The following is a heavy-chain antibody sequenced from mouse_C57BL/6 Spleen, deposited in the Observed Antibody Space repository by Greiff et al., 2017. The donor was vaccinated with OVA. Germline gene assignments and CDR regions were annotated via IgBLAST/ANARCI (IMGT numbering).Heavy chain of an antibody. CDR2: ISDGGSYT. J-gene: IGHJ2*01. CDR1: GFTFSSYA. CDR3: ARDYGSNYFDY. D-gene: IGHD1-1*01. Sequence: EVKLMESGGGLVKPGGSLKLSCAASGFTFSSYAMSWVRQTPEKRLEWVATISDGGSYTYYPDNVKSRFTISRDNAKNNLYLQMSHLKSEDTAMYYCARDYGSNYFDYWGQGTTLTVSS. V-gene: IGHV5-4*01.